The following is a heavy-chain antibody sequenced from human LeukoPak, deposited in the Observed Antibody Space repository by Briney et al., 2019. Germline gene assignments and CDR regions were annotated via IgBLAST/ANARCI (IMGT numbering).Heavy chain of an antibody. D-gene: IGHD3-10*01. V-gene: IGHV4-59*08. J-gene: IGHJ2*01. CDR1: GGSISSYY. Sequence: SETLSLTCTVSGGSISSYYWSWIRQPPGKGLEWIGYIYYSGSTNYNPSLKSRVTISVDTSKNQFSLKQSSVTAADTAVYYCARHTSRDRGSYWYFDLWGRGTLVTVSS. CDR3: ARHTSRDRGSYWYFDL. CDR2: IYYSGST.